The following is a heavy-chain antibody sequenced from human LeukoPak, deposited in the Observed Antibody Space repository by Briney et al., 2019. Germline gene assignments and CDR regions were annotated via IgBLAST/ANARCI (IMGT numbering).Heavy chain of an antibody. Sequence: GGSLRLSCAASGFTFRSYAMSWVRQAPGKGLEWVSAISGSGGSTYYADSVKGRFTISRDKSKNMLYLQMNSLRAEDTAVYYCAKPSGSDPVDYWGQGTLVTVSS. CDR3: AKPSGSDPVDY. D-gene: IGHD1-26*01. CDR2: ISGSGGST. V-gene: IGHV3-23*01. J-gene: IGHJ4*02. CDR1: GFTFRSYA.